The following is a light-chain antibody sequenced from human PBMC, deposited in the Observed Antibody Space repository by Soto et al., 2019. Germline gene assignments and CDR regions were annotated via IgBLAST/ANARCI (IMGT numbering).Light chain of an antibody. J-gene: IGLJ1*01. Sequence: QSVLTPPPSASGTPGQWVTISCSGSSSNIGSHYVYWYRQLPGTTPTLLIYRNNQRPSEVPDRFSGSKYGTSAALAISGLLPEDEADYYCSACDDSLSALSFGTGTKLTVL. CDR1: SSNIGSHY. CDR3: SACDDSLSALS. CDR2: RNN. V-gene: IGLV1-47*01.